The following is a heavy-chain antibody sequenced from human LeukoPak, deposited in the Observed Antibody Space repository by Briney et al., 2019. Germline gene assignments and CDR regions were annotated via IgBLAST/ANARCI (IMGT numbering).Heavy chain of an antibody. Sequence: GGSPRLSCAASGFTFSSYGMHWVRQAPGKGLEWVAVISYDGSNKYYADSVKGRFTISRDNAKNSLYLQMNSLRAEDTAVYYCARQWLVVVDYWGQGTLVTVSS. CDR1: GFTFSSYG. J-gene: IGHJ4*02. D-gene: IGHD6-19*01. CDR3: ARQWLVVVDY. V-gene: IGHV3-30*03. CDR2: ISYDGSNK.